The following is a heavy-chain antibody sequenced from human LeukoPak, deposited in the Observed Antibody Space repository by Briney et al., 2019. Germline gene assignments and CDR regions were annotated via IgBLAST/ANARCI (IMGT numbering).Heavy chain of an antibody. Sequence: SSETLSLTCTVSGGSISSYYWSWIRQPPGKGLEWIGYIYYSGSTNYNPSLKSRATISVDTSKNQFSLKLSSVTAADTAVYYCASFSSGWYLGYWGQGTLVTVSS. V-gene: IGHV4-59*01. D-gene: IGHD6-19*01. J-gene: IGHJ4*02. CDR2: IYYSGST. CDR1: GGSISSYY. CDR3: ASFSSGWYLGY.